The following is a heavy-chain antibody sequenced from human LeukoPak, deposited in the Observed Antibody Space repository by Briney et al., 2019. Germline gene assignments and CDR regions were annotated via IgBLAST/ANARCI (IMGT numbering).Heavy chain of an antibody. D-gene: IGHD3-9*01. CDR1: GYTFTGYY. V-gene: IGHV1-2*02. J-gene: IGHJ4*02. Sequence: ASVKVSCKASGYTFTGYYMHWVRQAPGQGLEWMGWINPNSGGTNYAQKLQGRVTMTTDTSTSTAYMELRSLRSDDTAVYYCARVTRYDILTGYSNFDYWGQGTLVTVSS. CDR3: ARVTRYDILTGYSNFDY. CDR2: INPNSGGT.